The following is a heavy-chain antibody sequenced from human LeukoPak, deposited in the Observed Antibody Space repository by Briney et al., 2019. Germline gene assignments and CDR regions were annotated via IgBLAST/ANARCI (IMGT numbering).Heavy chain of an antibody. CDR3: ARGGTYYDFWSGYYTNYYYYMDV. D-gene: IGHD3-3*01. CDR2: MNPNSGNT. Sequence: ASVKVSCKASGYTFTYYYMHWVRQAPGQGLEWMGWMNPNSGNTGYAQKFQGRVTITRNTSISTAYMELSSLRSEDTAVYYCARGGTYYDFWSGYYTNYYYYMDVWGKGTTVTVSS. V-gene: IGHV1-8*03. CDR1: GYTFTYYY. J-gene: IGHJ6*03.